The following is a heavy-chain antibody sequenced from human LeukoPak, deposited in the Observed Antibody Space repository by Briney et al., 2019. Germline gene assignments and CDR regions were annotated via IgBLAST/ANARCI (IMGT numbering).Heavy chain of an antibody. D-gene: IGHD6-19*01. V-gene: IGHV3-7*01. Sequence: TGGSLRLSCAASGFTFSSYWMSWVRQAPGKGLEWVANIKQDGSEKYYVDSVKGRFTISRDNAKNSLYLQMNSLRAEDTSVYYCARGGVAVALRHWGQGTLVTVSS. J-gene: IGHJ1*01. CDR2: IKQDGSEK. CDR1: GFTFSSYW. CDR3: ARGGVAVALRH.